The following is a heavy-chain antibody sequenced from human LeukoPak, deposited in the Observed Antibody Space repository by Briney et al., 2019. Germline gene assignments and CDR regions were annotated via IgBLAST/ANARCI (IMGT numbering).Heavy chain of an antibody. CDR3: ARATWYYDILTGYYETLDAFDI. CDR2: ISSSSTYI. CDR1: GFTFTTYS. D-gene: IGHD3-9*01. J-gene: IGHJ3*02. Sequence: GGSLRLSCAASGFTFTTYSMNWVRQAPGKGLEWVSSISSSSTYIFYADSVKGRFTISRDNAKNSLFLQMNSLRAEDTAVYYCARATWYYDILTGYYETLDAFDIWGQGTMVTVSS. V-gene: IGHV3-21*01.